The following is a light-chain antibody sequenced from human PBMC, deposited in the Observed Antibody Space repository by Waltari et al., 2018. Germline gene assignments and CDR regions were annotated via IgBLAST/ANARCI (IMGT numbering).Light chain of an antibody. CDR1: SSNIGSNY. Sequence: QSVLIQPPSASGTPGQRVTISCSGSSSNIGSNYVYWYQQLPGTAPKLLIYKMNERPSGVPDRLSCSKSGTSASLAISGLRSEDEADYYCSAWDDSLSARVFGTGTNVTVL. J-gene: IGLJ1*01. CDR2: KMN. V-gene: IGLV1-47*01. CDR3: SAWDDSLSARV.